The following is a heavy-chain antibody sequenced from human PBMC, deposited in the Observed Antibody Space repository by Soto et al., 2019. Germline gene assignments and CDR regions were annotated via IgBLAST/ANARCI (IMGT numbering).Heavy chain of an antibody. CDR3: ATRSPAFYY. Sequence: GPEVKKPGASVKVSCKTSGYTFTTYGISWVRQAPGQGLEWMGWITTDKGKTTYAQKFQGRVTMTTDTSTSTAYMELRSLRSDDTAVYYCATRSPAFYYWGQGTLVTVSS. J-gene: IGHJ4*02. CDR1: GYTFTTYG. CDR2: ITTDKGKT. V-gene: IGHV1-18*01.